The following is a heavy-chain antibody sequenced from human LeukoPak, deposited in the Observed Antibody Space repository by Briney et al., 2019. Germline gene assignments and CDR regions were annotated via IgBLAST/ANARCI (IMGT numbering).Heavy chain of an antibody. Sequence: ASVKVSCTASGGTFSSYAISWVRQAPGQGLEWLGRINPNSGITNYAQKFQGRFSLTRDTSITTGYMELTNLTSADTAVYYCARKRITIYDVGFSGRAYHLDVWGQGTTVTVSS. J-gene: IGHJ6*02. D-gene: IGHD3-3*01. CDR3: ARKRITIYDVGFSGRAYHLDV. CDR2: INPNSGIT. V-gene: IGHV1-2*06. CDR1: GGTFSSYA.